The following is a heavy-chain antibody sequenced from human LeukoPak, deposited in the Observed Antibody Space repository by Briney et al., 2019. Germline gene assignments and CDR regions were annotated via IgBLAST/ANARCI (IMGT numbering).Heavy chain of an antibody. D-gene: IGHD1-1*01. CDR2: IYYSGST. Sequence: SETLSLTCTVSGGSISSSSYYWGWIRQPPGKGLEWIGSIYYSGSTYYNPSLKSRVTISVDTSKNQFSLKLSSVTAADTAVYYCARDRGWKAFDIWGQGTMVTVSS. V-gene: IGHV4-39*01. CDR1: GGSISSSSYY. J-gene: IGHJ3*02. CDR3: ARDRGWKAFDI.